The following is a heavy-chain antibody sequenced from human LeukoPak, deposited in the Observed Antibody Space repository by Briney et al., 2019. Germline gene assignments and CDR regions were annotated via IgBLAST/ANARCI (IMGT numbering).Heavy chain of an antibody. Sequence: GGSLRLSCAASGFTFSSYGMHWVRQAPGKGLEWVAVISYDGSNKYYADSVKGRFTISRDNAKNSLYLQMNSLRAEDTAVYYCARALTAAAGSYYYYYYGMDVWGQGTTVTVSS. V-gene: IGHV3-30*03. D-gene: IGHD6-13*01. J-gene: IGHJ6*02. CDR1: GFTFSSYG. CDR2: ISYDGSNK. CDR3: ARALTAAAGSYYYYYYGMDV.